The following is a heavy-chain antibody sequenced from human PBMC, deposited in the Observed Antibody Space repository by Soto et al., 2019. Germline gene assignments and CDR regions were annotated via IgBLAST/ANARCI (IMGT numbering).Heavy chain of an antibody. D-gene: IGHD6-13*01. CDR1: GFTFGDYA. CDR2: IRSKAYGGTT. CDR3: TRDPSPYIAAAPSDYYYGMDV. J-gene: IGHJ6*02. Sequence: SLRLSCTASGFTFGDYAMSWVRQAPGKGLQWVAFIRSKAYGGTTEYAASVKGRFTISRDDSKSIAYLQMNSLKTEDTAVYYCTRDPSPYIAAAPSDYYYGMDVWGQGTTVTVSS. V-gene: IGHV3-49*04.